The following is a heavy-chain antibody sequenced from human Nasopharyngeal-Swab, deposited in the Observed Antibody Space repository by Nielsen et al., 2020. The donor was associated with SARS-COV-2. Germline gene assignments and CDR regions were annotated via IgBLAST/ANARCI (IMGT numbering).Heavy chain of an antibody. CDR1: GGSVSSGSYY. CDR2: IYYSGST. CDR3: ARDASNYGDYYYYYGMDV. V-gene: IGHV4-61*01. J-gene: IGHJ6*02. D-gene: IGHD4-11*01. Sequence: SETLSLTCTVSGGSVSSGSYYWSWIRQPPGKGLEWIGYIYYSGSTNYNPSLKSRVTISVDTSKNQFSLKLSSVTAADTAVYHCARDASNYGDYYYYYGMDVWGQGTTVTVSS.